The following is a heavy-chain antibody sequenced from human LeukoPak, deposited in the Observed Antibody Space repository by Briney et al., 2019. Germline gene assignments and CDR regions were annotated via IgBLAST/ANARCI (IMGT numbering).Heavy chain of an antibody. CDR3: ARGDYGSGSYSFDP. D-gene: IGHD3-10*01. CDR2: IYYSGST. CDR1: GGSISSYY. Sequence: PSETLSLTCTVSGGSISSYYWSWIRQPPGKGLEWIGYIYYSGSTNYNPSLKSRVTISVDTSKNQFSLKLSSVTAADTAVYYCARGDYGSGSYSFDPWGQGTLVTVSS. V-gene: IGHV4-59*01. J-gene: IGHJ5*02.